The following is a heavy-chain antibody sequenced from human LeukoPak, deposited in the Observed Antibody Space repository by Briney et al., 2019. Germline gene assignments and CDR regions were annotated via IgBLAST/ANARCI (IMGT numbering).Heavy chain of an antibody. CDR1: GYTFTSYD. CDR2: MNPNSGNT. Sequence: ASVKVSCKASGYTFTSYDINWVRQATGQGLEWMGWMNPNSGNTGYAQKFQGRVTITRNTSISTAYMELSSLRSEDTAVYYCARSPPVAKVRWYGAWDYYYYGMDVWGQGTTVTVSS. D-gene: IGHD6-13*01. CDR3: ARSPPVAKVRWYGAWDYYYYGMDV. V-gene: IGHV1-8*03. J-gene: IGHJ6*02.